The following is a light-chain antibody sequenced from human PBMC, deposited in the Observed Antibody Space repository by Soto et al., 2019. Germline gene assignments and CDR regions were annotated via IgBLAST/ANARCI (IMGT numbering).Light chain of an antibody. J-gene: IGLJ1*01. CDR2: DVV. CDR3: TSYASGTTLYV. Sequence: QSALTQHASVSGSPGQSITISCTGTSADIGRFNYVSWYQQHPGKVPKLIIYDVVNRPSGISNHFSGSKSGNTASLTISGLQAEDEADYFCTSYASGTTLYVFGTGTKVTVL. V-gene: IGLV2-14*03. CDR1: SADIGRFNY.